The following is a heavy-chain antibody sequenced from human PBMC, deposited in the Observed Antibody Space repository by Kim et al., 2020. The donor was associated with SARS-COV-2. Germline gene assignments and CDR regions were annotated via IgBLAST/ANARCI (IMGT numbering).Heavy chain of an antibody. J-gene: IGHJ3*02. Sequence: SETLSLTCTVSGGSISSGGYYWSWIRQHPGKGLEWIGFIYYSGSTYYNPSLKSRVTISVDTSKNQFSLKLSSVTAADTAVYYCARAETRITIFGVVIILAFDIWGQGTMVTVSS. CDR1: GGSISSGGYY. CDR2: IYYSGST. CDR3: ARAETRITIFGVVIILAFDI. V-gene: IGHV4-31*03. D-gene: IGHD3-3*01.